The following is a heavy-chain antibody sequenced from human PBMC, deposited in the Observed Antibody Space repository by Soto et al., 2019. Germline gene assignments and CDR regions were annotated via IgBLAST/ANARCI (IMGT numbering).Heavy chain of an antibody. D-gene: IGHD3-16*01. CDR1: GYSFTSYW. CDR3: ARHGSNPDGGYYYYGMDV. J-gene: IGHJ6*02. Sequence: GESLKISCKGSGYSFTSYWIGWVHQMPGKGLEWMGIIYPGDSDTRYSPSFQGQVTISADKSISTAYLQWSSLKASDTARYYCARHGSNPDGGYYYYGMDVWGQGTTVTVSS. CDR2: IYPGDSDT. V-gene: IGHV5-51*07.